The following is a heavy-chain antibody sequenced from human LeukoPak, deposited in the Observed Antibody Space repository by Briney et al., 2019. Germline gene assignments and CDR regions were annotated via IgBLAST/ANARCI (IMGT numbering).Heavy chain of an antibody. J-gene: IGHJ4*02. Sequence: PGRSLRLSCAASGFTFSSYAVHWVRQAPGKGLEWVAVISYDGSNKYYADSVKGRFTTSRDNSKNTLYLQMNSLRAEDTAVYYCARDGYGLDTAMVSTIFDYWGQGTLVTVSS. CDR1: GFTFSSYA. V-gene: IGHV3-30-3*01. CDR3: ARDGYGLDTAMVSTIFDY. D-gene: IGHD5-18*01. CDR2: ISYDGSNK.